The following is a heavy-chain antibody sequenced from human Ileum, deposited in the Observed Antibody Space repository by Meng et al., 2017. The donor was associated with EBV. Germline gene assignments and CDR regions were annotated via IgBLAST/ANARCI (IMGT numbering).Heavy chain of an antibody. Sequence: QVHLHVAGPGLVKPSGTLSLTCAVSGGSISSSNWWSWVRQAPGKGLEWIGEIHHTESTNYNPSLKSRVTISVDKSKNQFSLKLSSVTAADTAVYYCARESYSDSSGYYSLDYWGQGSLVTVSS. D-gene: IGHD3-22*01. CDR3: ARESYSDSSGYYSLDY. V-gene: IGHV4-4*02. CDR1: GGSISSSNW. CDR2: IHHTEST. J-gene: IGHJ4*02.